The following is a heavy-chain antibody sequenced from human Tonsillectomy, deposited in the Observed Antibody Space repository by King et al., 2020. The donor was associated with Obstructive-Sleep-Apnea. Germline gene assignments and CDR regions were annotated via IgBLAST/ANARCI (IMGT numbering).Heavy chain of an antibody. D-gene: IGHD2-8*01. CDR2: TNWHGVST. CDR3: VRDVYQSVSGGAYRWFDP. J-gene: IGHJ5*02. V-gene: IGHV3-20*01. Sequence: VQLVESGGGVVRPGGSLRLSCAASGFIFDDYGMSWVRQAPGKGLQWVATTNWHGVSTSYADSVKGRFTISRDNAKNSLYLQMNSLRAEDTALYPCVRDVYQSVSGGAYRWFDPWGQGTLVTVSS. CDR1: GFIFDDYG.